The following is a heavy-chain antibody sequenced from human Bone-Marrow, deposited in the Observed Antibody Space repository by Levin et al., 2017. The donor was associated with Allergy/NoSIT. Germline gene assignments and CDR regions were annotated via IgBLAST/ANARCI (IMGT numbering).Heavy chain of an antibody. Sequence: ASVKVSCKASGYNFLSYGMTWLRQAPGQGLEWMGWISAYIGDTKYAQKFQGRVTLTTDTSTGIAYMELTSLTLDDTAVYYCARDRAPFDYWGQGTLVTVSS. CDR1: GYNFLSYG. J-gene: IGHJ4*02. V-gene: IGHV1-18*01. CDR2: ISAYIGDT. CDR3: ARDRAPFDY.